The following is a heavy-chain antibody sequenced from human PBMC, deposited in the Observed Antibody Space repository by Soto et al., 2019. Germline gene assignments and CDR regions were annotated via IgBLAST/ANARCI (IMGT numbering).Heavy chain of an antibody. CDR3: ARAKEQGLGSEGYYYGMDV. V-gene: IGHV1-18*01. J-gene: IGHJ6*02. CDR2: ISAYNGNT. D-gene: IGHD3-10*01. Sequence: GASVKVSCKASGYTFTSYGISWVRQAPGQGLEWMGWISAYNGNTNYAQKLQGRVTMTTDTSTSTAYMELRSLRSDDTAVYYCARAKEQGLGSEGYYYGMDVWGQGTTVTVSS. CDR1: GYTFTSYG.